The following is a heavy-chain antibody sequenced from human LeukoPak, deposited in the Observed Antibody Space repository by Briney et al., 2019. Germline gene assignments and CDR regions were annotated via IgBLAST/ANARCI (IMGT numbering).Heavy chain of an antibody. CDR1: GFTFSSYG. V-gene: IGHV3-30*18. CDR3: AKVGYCSSTSCYEGDAFDI. D-gene: IGHD2-2*01. J-gene: IGHJ3*02. Sequence: PGGSLRLSCAASGFTFSSYGMHWVRQAPGKGLEWVAVISYDGSNKYYADSVKGRFTISRDNSKNTLYLQMNSLRAEDTAVYYCAKVGYCSSTSCYEGDAFDIWGQGTMVTVSS. CDR2: ISYDGSNK.